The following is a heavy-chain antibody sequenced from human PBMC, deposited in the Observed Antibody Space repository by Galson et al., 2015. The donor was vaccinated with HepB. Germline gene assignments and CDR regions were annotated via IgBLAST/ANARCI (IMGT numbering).Heavy chain of an antibody. CDR2: ISYDGTNK. D-gene: IGHD6-6*01. CDR3: AKVPHSSSLLGYYHYGMDV. V-gene: IGHV3-30-3*01. Sequence: SLRLSCAASGFTFSSYALHWVRQAPGKGLEWVAVISYDGTNKHYAESVKGRFTISRDNSKNTLYLQMNSPRGEDTAVYYCAKVPHSSSLLGYYHYGMDVWGRGTTLTVSS. CDR1: GFTFSSYA. J-gene: IGHJ6*01.